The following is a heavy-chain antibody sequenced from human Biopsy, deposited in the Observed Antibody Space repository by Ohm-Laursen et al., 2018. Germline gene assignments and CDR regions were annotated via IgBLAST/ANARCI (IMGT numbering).Heavy chain of an antibody. Sequence: SDTLSLTCTVSDGSINSYYWNWIRQPPGKRLEWIGNIYYSGSTNFNPSLKSRVTISVDTSKNQFSLKLSSVTAADTAVYYCAREPRIAAVAYFDPWGQGTLVTVSS. J-gene: IGHJ5*02. CDR3: AREPRIAAVAYFDP. CDR1: DGSINSYY. V-gene: IGHV4-59*01. CDR2: IYYSGST. D-gene: IGHD6-13*01.